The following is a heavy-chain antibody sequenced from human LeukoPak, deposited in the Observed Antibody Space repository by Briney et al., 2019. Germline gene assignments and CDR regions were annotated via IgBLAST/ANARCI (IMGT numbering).Heavy chain of an antibody. CDR2: ISGGGGRT. CDR3: AQEPTSSGWFDP. CDR1: GFTFSSYA. J-gene: IGHJ5*02. Sequence: GGSLRLSYAASGFTFSSYAMSWVRQAPGKGLEWVSAISGGGGRTYYADSVKGRFTISRDNSKNTLYLQMNLLRAEDTAVYHCAQEPTSSGWFDPWGQGTLVTVSS. V-gene: IGHV3-23*01. D-gene: IGHD2-15*01.